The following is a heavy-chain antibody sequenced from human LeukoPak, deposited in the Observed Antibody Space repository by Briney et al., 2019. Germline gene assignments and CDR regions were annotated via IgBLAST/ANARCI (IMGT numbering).Heavy chain of an antibody. CDR3: ARVDDYLWGS. J-gene: IGHJ4*02. D-gene: IGHD3-16*01. CDR1: GFTFSTYN. CDR2: ISSSTSYI. Sequence: GGSLRLSCAASGFTFSTYNMNWVRQAPGKGLEWVSSISSSTSYIYYADSVKGRFTISRDNAKNSLYLQMNSLRAEDTAVYYCARVDDYLWGSWGQGTLVTVSS. V-gene: IGHV3-21*06.